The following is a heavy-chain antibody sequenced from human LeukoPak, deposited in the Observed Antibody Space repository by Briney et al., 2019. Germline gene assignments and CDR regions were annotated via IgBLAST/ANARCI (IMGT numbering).Heavy chain of an antibody. CDR1: GFTFTTYG. CDR3: ARGRSYYGSGSYYMLDY. J-gene: IGHJ4*02. V-gene: IGHV3-23*01. CDR2: IGGSGVRT. Sequence: GGTLRLSCSASGFTFTTYGMNWVRQAPGKGLEWVSGIGGSGVRTYYADSVKGRFTISRDNSRNTVYLQMNSLRAGDTAVYYCARGRSYYGSGSYYMLDYWGQGTLVTASS. D-gene: IGHD3-10*01.